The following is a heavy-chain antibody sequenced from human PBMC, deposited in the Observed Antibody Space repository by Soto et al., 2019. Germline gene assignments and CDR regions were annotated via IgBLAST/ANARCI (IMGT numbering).Heavy chain of an antibody. CDR2: IYPADSNT. J-gene: IGHJ3*02. Sequence: PGVSLNISCKGSGYSFTSYWIGWVRQMPGKGLEWMGSIYPADSNTRYSPSYQGQVTISADKSISTAYLQWSSLKASDTAMYYCARSASIPDAFDIWGQGTMVTVSS. V-gene: IGHV5-51*01. CDR1: GYSFTSYW. CDR3: ARSASIPDAFDI. D-gene: IGHD2-21*01.